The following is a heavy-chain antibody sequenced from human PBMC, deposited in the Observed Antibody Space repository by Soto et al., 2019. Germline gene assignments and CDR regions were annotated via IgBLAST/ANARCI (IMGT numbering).Heavy chain of an antibody. CDR2: ISSSSNTI. D-gene: IGHD6-13*01. J-gene: IGHJ3*02. CDR3: ARRSLGTSLDAFDI. CDR1: GFTFSSYN. Sequence: GGSLRLSCAASGFTFSSYNMNWVRQAPGKGLEWVSYISSSSNTIYYADSVKGRFTISRDNAKNSLYLQMNSLRDEDTAVYYCARRSLGTSLDAFDIWGQGTMVTVSS. V-gene: IGHV3-48*02.